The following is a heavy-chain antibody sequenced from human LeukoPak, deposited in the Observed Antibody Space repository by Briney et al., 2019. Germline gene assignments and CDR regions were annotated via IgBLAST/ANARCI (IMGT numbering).Heavy chain of an antibody. CDR1: GYTFTSCG. J-gene: IGHJ4*02. V-gene: IGHV1-18*01. Sequence: ASVKVSCKTSGYTFTSCGLSWVRQAPGQGLEYVGWISAYNGNTNYAQKVQDRVTLTRDTSTSTAYMELRSLRSDDTAVYYCATAHKTMDRGNDYGSGSYLFDYWGQGTLVTVSS. CDR2: ISAYNGNT. D-gene: IGHD3-10*01. CDR3: ATAHKTMDRGNDYGSGSYLFDY.